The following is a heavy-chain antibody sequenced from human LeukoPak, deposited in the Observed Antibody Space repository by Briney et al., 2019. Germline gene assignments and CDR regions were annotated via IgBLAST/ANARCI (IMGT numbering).Heavy chain of an antibody. CDR3: ARGPSSGYYYP. Sequence: NTGGSLRLSCAASGFTFSDYYMSWIPQAPGKGLEWVSYISSSGSAIYYADSVKGRFTISRDNAKNSLYLQMNSLRAEDTAVYYCARGPSSGYYYPWGPGTLVTVSS. CDR2: ISSSGSAI. V-gene: IGHV3-11*01. CDR1: GFTFSDYY. J-gene: IGHJ5*02. D-gene: IGHD3-22*01.